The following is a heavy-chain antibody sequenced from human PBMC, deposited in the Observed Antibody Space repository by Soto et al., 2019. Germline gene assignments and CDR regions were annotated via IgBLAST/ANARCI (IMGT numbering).Heavy chain of an antibody. V-gene: IGHV3-7*03. CDR2: IRHDSTER. Sequence: EVQLVESGGGLVQPGGSLTLSCAASGFTFSTYWMNWVRQAPGKGLGWVAKIRHDSTERFYGDSVKGRFTVSRDDATESLFLQMNSLRVEDTAVYYCARSQRVGYHYEGHYFDYWGQGILVTVS. J-gene: IGHJ4*02. CDR3: ARSQRVGYHYEGHYFDY. CDR1: GFTFSTYW. D-gene: IGHD3-22*01.